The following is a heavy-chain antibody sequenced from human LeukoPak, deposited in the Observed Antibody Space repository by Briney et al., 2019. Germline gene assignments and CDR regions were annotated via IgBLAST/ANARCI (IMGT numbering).Heavy chain of an antibody. D-gene: IGHD1-26*01. Sequence: GGSLRLSCAASGFTFSKYGMHWVRQAPGKGLEWVAVIWYDGSDKYYADSVKGRFTISRDIPKNTLYLQMNSLRAEDTAVYYCARDLVGAIAHGFDYWGQGTLVTVSS. CDR2: IWYDGSDK. J-gene: IGHJ4*02. V-gene: IGHV3-33*01. CDR3: ARDLVGAIAHGFDY. CDR1: GFTFSKYG.